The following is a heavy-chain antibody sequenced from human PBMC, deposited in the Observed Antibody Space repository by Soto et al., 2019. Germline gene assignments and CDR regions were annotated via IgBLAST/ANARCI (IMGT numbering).Heavy chain of an antibody. V-gene: IGHV4-4*02. Sequence: SETLSLTCAVSGGSISSTYWWSWVRQSPEKGLEWIGEIYHSGTTNYNPSLKSRVTISVDESENQFSLKLSSVTAADTAVYYCASYTSGWYHNYWGQGTLVTVSS. CDR1: GGSISSTYW. CDR2: IYHSGTT. D-gene: IGHD6-19*01. J-gene: IGHJ4*02. CDR3: ASYTSGWYHNY.